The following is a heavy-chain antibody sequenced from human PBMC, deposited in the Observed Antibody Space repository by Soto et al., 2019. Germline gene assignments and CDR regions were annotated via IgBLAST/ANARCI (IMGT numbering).Heavy chain of an antibody. CDR2: ISAYNGNT. CDR1: GYTFTSYG. V-gene: IGHV1-18*01. CDR3: ARDKASYDFWSGYPGRAFDI. Sequence: QVQLVQSGAEVKKPGASVKVSCKASGYTFTSYGISWVRQAPGQGLEWMGWISAYNGNTNYAQKLQGRVTMTTDTSPSTAYMELRSLRSDDTAVYYCARDKASYDFWSGYPGRAFDIWGQGTMVTVSS. D-gene: IGHD3-3*01. J-gene: IGHJ3*02.